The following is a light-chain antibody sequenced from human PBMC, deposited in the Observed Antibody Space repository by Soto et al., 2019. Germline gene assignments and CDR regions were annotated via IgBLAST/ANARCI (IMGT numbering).Light chain of an antibody. Sequence: EIVLTQSPDTLSVSPGERATLSCRASQSISRTLAWYQQKSGQPPRLLIYDASTRATGFPARFSGSGSGTEFTLTISSLEPEDFAVYYCQVRTDWPPFKYTFGQVTKLEVK. V-gene: IGKV3-11*01. CDR1: QSISRT. J-gene: IGKJ2*01. CDR2: DAS. CDR3: QVRTDWPPFKYT.